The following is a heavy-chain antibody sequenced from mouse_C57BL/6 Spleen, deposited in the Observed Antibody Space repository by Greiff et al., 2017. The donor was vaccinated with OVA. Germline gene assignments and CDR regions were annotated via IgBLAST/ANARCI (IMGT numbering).Heavy chain of an antibody. Sequence: EVQRVESGGGLVKPGGSLKLSCAASGFTFSSYTMSWVRQTPEKRLEWVATISGGGGNTYYPDSVKGRFTISRDNAKNTLYLQMSSLRSEDTALYYCARHVDSSGYPPWFAYWGQGTLVTVSA. J-gene: IGHJ3*01. CDR2: ISGGGGNT. CDR3: ARHVDSSGYPPWFAY. V-gene: IGHV5-9*01. CDR1: GFTFSSYT. D-gene: IGHD3-2*02.